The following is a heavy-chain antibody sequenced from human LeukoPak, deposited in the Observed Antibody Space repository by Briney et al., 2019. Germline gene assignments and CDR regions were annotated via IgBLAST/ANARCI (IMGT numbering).Heavy chain of an antibody. V-gene: IGHV4-34*01. CDR2: INHSGST. J-gene: IGHJ4*02. CDR3: AGTFYRRYFDY. CDR1: GGSFSGYY. D-gene: IGHD1-14*01. Sequence: SETLSLTCAVYGGSFSGYYWSWIRQPPGKGLEWIGEINHSGSTNYNPSLKSRVTISVDTSKNQFSLKLSSVTAADTAVYYCAGTFYRRYFDYWGQGTLVTVSS.